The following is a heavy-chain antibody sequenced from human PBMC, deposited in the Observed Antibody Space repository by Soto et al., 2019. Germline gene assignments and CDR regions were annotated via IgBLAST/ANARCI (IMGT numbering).Heavy chain of an antibody. J-gene: IGHJ6*02. V-gene: IGHV3-23*01. Sequence: GGSLRLSCAASGFTFSSYAMSWVRQAPGKGLEWVSAISGSGGSTYYADSVKGRFTISRDNSKNTLYLQMNSLRAEDTAVYYCAKDLWFGRLGYGMDVWGQGTTVTVSS. CDR3: AKDLWFGRLGYGMDV. CDR2: ISGSGGST. D-gene: IGHD3-10*01. CDR1: GFTFSSYA.